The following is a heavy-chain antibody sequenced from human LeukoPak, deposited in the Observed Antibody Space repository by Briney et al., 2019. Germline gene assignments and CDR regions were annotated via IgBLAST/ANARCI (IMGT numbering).Heavy chain of an antibody. Sequence: GESLKVSCKGSGYSFTSYWIGWVGQMPGKGLEWMGIIYPGDSDTRYSPSFQGQVTISADKSVSTAYLQWSSLKASDTAMYYCARLRYGNYGPAGTFDIWGQGTMVTVSS. V-gene: IGHV5-51*01. CDR3: ARLRYGNYGPAGTFDI. CDR2: IYPGDSDT. D-gene: IGHD4-17*01. J-gene: IGHJ3*02. CDR1: GYSFTSYW.